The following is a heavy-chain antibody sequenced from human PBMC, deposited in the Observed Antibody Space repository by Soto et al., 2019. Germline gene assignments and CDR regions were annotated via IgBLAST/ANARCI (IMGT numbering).Heavy chain of an antibody. V-gene: IGHV3-9*01. D-gene: IGHD6-19*01. J-gene: IGHJ4*02. CDR3: AKDIYRRGWLVPYCDY. CDR2: ISWNSGSI. Sequence: DVQLVESGGGLVQPGRSLRLSCAASGFTFDDYAMHWVRQAPGKGLEWVSGISWNSGSIGYADSVKGLFTISRDNDKNSLYLHINILGAEDTALYYCAKDIYRRGWLVPYCDYWGQGTLVTVSS. CDR1: GFTFDDYA.